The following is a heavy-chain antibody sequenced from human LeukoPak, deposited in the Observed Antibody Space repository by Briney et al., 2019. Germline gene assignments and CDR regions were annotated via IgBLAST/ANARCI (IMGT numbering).Heavy chain of an antibody. Sequence: TGGSLRLSCVASGFTFSSYALNWVRQAPGKGLEWVSTISGSGASTYYADSVKGRFTISRDNSKNTLYIQTNSLRAEDTAVYYCAKDGSWGDYYFYFYMDVWGKGTTVTVSS. CDR3: AKDGSWGDYYFYFYMDV. V-gene: IGHV3-23*01. J-gene: IGHJ6*03. D-gene: IGHD3-16*01. CDR2: ISGSGAST. CDR1: GFTFSSYA.